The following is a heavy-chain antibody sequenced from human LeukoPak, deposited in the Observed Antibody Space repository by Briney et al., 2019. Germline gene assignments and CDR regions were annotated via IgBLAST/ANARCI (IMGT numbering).Heavy chain of an antibody. J-gene: IGHJ4*02. V-gene: IGHV3-74*01. CDR2: INSDGSST. Sequence: QPGGSLRLSCAASEFTFSSYWMHWVRQAPGEGLVWVSRINSDGSSTSYADSVKGRFTISRDNAKNTLYLQMNSLRAEDTAVYYCARDDHYDSSGYYYGPFDYWGQGTLVTVSS. D-gene: IGHD3-22*01. CDR3: ARDDHYDSSGYYYGPFDY. CDR1: EFTFSSYW.